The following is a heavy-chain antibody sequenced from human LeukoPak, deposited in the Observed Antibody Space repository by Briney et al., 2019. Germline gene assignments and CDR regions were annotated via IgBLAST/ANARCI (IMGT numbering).Heavy chain of an antibody. D-gene: IGHD5-18*01. Sequence: GGSLRLSRAPSGFTACSNYMSSVRQAPGKGLEWVSVIYSGGSTYYADSVKGRFTISRDNSKNTLYLQMNSLRAEDTAVYYCAGSTAMATIDYWGQGTLVTVSS. CDR3: AGSTAMATIDY. J-gene: IGHJ4*02. CDR2: IYSGGST. CDR1: GFTACSNY. V-gene: IGHV3-53*01.